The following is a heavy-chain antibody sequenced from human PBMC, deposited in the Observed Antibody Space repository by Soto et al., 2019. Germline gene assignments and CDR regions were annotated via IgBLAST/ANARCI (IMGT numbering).Heavy chain of an antibody. V-gene: IGHV3-64*02. D-gene: IGHD2-15*01. CDR3: ARSRPLLTYYYYYGIDV. Sequence: GGSLRLSCAASVFTFSSYAMHWVRQAPGKGLEYVSAISSNGGSTYYADSVKGRFTISRDNSKNTLYLQMGSLRAEDMAVYYCARSRPLLTYYYYYGIDVWGQGTTVTVYS. J-gene: IGHJ6*02. CDR1: VFTFSSYA. CDR2: ISSNGGST.